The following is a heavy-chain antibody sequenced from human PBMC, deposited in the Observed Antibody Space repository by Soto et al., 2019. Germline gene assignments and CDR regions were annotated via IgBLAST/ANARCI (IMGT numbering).Heavy chain of an antibody. V-gene: IGHV1-69*13. J-gene: IGHJ4*01. CDR1: GGTFSSYA. Sequence: SVKVSSKASGGTFSSYAIRWVRQAPGQGLEWMGGIIPIFGTANYAQKFQGRVTITADESTSTAYMELSSLRSEDTAVYYCARGPPANYDSWSGPDYYFDYWGQ. CDR2: IIPIFGTA. D-gene: IGHD3-3*01. CDR3: ARGPPANYDSWSGPDYYFDY.